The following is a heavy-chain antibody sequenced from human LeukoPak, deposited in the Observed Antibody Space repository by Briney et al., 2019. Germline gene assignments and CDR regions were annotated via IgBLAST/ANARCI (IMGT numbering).Heavy chain of an antibody. Sequence: ASVKVSCKASGYTFTSYYMHWVRQAPGQGLEWMGIINPSGGSTSYAQKFQGRVTMTRDTSTSTVYMELSSLRSEDTAVYYCAREIAAGNLGPTFFDYWGQGTLVTVSS. J-gene: IGHJ4*02. CDR3: AREIAAGNLGPTFFDY. CDR1: GYTFTSYY. CDR2: INPSGGST. V-gene: IGHV1-46*01. D-gene: IGHD6-13*01.